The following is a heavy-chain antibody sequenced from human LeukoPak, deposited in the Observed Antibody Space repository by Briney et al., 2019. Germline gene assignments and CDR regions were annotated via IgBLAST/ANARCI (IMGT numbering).Heavy chain of an antibody. D-gene: IGHD2-8*01. V-gene: IGHV3-23*01. Sequence: GGSLRLSCAASGFTFSSYSMNWVRQAPGRGLEWVSGFSGSGGTTYYADSVKGRFTISRDNSKNTLYPQMNSLRAEDTAVYYCANGNRCTSPNCLGYYYFYMDVWGKGTTVTVSS. CDR1: GFTFSSYS. CDR2: FSGSGGTT. J-gene: IGHJ6*03. CDR3: ANGNRCTSPNCLGYYYFYMDV.